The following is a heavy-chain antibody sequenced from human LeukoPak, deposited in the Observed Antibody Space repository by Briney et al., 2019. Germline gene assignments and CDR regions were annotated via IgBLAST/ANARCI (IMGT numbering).Heavy chain of an antibody. CDR1: GFTFSSYW. J-gene: IGHJ4*02. D-gene: IGHD2-2*02. CDR2: ISWNSGSI. Sequence: PGGSLRLSCAASGFTFSSYWMSWVRQAPGKGLEWVSGISWNSGSIGYADSVKGRFTISRDNAKNSLYLQMNSLRAEDMALYYCAKARGRYCSSTSCYILDYWGQGTLVTVSS. V-gene: IGHV3-9*03. CDR3: AKARGRYCSSTSCYILDY.